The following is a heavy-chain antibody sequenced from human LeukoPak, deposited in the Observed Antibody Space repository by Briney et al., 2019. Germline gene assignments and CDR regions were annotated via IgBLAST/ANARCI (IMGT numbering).Heavy chain of an antibody. CDR3: ARGWGSSIYASAFDI. CDR2: IWYEGNNK. Sequence: GTSLRLSCAASGFTFSSYSMHWVRQAPGKGLEWVALIWYEGNNKKYADSVKGRITISRDNSKNTLYLEMNSLRAEDTAVYYCARGWGSSIYASAFDIWGQGTMVTISS. D-gene: IGHD2-2*01. V-gene: IGHV3-33*01. CDR1: GFTFSSYS. J-gene: IGHJ3*02.